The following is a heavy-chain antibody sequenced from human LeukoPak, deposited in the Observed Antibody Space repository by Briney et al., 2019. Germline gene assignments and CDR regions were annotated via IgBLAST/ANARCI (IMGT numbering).Heavy chain of an antibody. Sequence: ASVKVSCKASGYTFTGYYMHWVRQAPGQGLEWMGWINPNSGGTNYAQKFQGRVTMTRDTSISTAYMELSRLRSDDTAVYYCAKDRLTIFGVVDAFDIWGQGTMVTVSS. J-gene: IGHJ3*02. CDR3: AKDRLTIFGVVDAFDI. CDR1: GYTFTGYY. CDR2: INPNSGGT. D-gene: IGHD3-3*01. V-gene: IGHV1-2*02.